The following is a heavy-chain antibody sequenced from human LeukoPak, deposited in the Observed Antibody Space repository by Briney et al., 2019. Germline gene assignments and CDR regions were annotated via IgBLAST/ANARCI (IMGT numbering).Heavy chain of an antibody. J-gene: IGHJ6*02. V-gene: IGHV1-69*04. D-gene: IGHD3-22*01. Sequence: GASVKVSCKACGDTLSSYAISWVPQAPGQGLEWMGRIIPILGIANYAQKFQGSVTITADKSTSTAYMELSSLRSGDTAVYYCARQIYDSSGYYYLRFYYGMDVWGQGTTVTVSS. CDR3: ARQIYDSSGYYYLRFYYGMDV. CDR1: GDTLSSYA. CDR2: IIPILGIA.